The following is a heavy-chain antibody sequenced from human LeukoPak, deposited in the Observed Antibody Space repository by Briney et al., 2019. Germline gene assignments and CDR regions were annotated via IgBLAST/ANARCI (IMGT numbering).Heavy chain of an antibody. CDR3: ARAHNWKYGTFDY. V-gene: IGHV3-30*02. CDR2: IRYDGSNK. J-gene: IGHJ4*02. CDR1: GFTFSSYG. D-gene: IGHD1-7*01. Sequence: GGSLRLSCAASGFTFSSYGMHWVRQAPGKGLEWVAFIRYDGSNKYYADSVKGRFTISRDNAKNSLYLQMNSLRVKDTAVYYCARAHNWKYGTFDYWGQGTLVTVSS.